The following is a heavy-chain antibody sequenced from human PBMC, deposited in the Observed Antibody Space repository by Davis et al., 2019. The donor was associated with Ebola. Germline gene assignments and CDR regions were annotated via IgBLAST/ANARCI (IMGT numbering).Heavy chain of an antibody. J-gene: IGHJ4*02. CDR3: ARRVGAFGGDFDY. CDR1: GGSFSGYS. Sequence: MPSETLSPTSAVYGGSFSGYSWSWSRQRLGKGLEWNGESNHGGSTNYNPSLKSRVTISVDTSKNQFSLKLSSVAAADTAVYYCARRVGAFGGDFDYWGQGTRVTVSS. CDR2: SNHGGST. V-gene: IGHV4-34*01. D-gene: IGHD1-26*01.